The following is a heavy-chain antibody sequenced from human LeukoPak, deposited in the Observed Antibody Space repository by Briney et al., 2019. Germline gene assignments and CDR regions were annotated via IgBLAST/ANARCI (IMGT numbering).Heavy chain of an antibody. J-gene: IGHJ4*02. V-gene: IGHV4-39*01. CDR3: ATYYYGSGRHTPFDY. CDR1: GGSINSSNYY. Sequence: SETLSLTCTVSGGSINSSNYYWGWIRQPPGKGLEWIGSIDCGGSTHYNPSLKSRVTISVDTSKNQFSLKLSSVTAADTAVYYCATYYYGSGRHTPFDYWGQGTLVTVSS. D-gene: IGHD3-10*01. CDR2: IDCGGST.